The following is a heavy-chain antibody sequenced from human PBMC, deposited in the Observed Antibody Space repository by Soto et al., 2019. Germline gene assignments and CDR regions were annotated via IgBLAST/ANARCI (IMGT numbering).Heavy chain of an antibody. CDR3: ARGGWSLDY. CDR1: GGSISNYY. CDR2: IYYSGST. D-gene: IGHD6-19*01. Sequence: QVQLQESGPGLVKPSETLSLTCTIYGGSISNYYWSWIRQPPGKGLEWIGYIYYSGSTTYNPSLKSRVTISVDTSKNQFSLRLSSVTAADTAVYYCARGGWSLDYWGQGTLVTVSS. V-gene: IGHV4-59*01. J-gene: IGHJ4*02.